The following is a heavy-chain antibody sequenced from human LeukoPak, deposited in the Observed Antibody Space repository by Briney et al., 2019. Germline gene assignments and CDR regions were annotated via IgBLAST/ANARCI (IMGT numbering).Heavy chain of an antibody. CDR1: GYSFNSDFY. CDR2: IYHTGST. V-gene: IGHV4-38-2*02. J-gene: IGHJ4*02. Sequence: PSETLSLTCTVSGYSFNSDFYWGWIRQPPGKGLEWIGTIYHTGSTYYNPSLNSRVTISLDTSKNQFSLKLRSVTAADTAVYFCARDRSSSWFGDTFDYWGQGTLVTVSS. CDR3: ARDRSSSWFGDTFDY. D-gene: IGHD6-13*01.